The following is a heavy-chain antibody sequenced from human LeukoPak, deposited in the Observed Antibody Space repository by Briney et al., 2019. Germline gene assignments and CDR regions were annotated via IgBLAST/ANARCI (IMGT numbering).Heavy chain of an antibody. CDR3: ARAITYSSGGY. J-gene: IGHJ4*02. Sequence: GGSLRLSCAASGFTFNSYSMNWVRQAPGKGLEWVSSISGSNSYIYYADSMKGRFTISRDNAKNSLYLQMNSLRAEDTAMYYCARAITYSSGGYWGQGTLVTVSS. V-gene: IGHV3-21*01. CDR1: GFTFNSYS. CDR2: ISGSNSYI. D-gene: IGHD2-15*01.